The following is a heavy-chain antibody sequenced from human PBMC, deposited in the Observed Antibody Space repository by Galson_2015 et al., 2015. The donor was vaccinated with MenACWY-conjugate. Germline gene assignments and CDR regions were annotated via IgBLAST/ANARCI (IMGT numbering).Heavy chain of an antibody. Sequence: SGAEVKQPGESLTISCTGSGYRFTNYWIAWVRQMPGKGLEWVGLIDPVNSNIRYIPSVQGQVTISADESISTAYLQWSSLKASDTATYYCARHPPGGRGMDVWGRWTTVTVSS. CDR1: GYRFTNYW. V-gene: IGHV5-51*01. D-gene: IGHD1-26*01. CDR3: ARHPPGGRGMDV. J-gene: IGHJ6*02. CDR2: IDPVNSNI.